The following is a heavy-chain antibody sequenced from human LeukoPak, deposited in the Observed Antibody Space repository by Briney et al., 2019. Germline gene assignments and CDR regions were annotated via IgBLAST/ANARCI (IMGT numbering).Heavy chain of an antibody. CDR3: AKTFRANFFDS. CDR1: GFTFSSYS. CDR2: ISSSSSYI. D-gene: IGHD2-8*01. Sequence: PGGSLRLSCAASGFTFSSYSMNWVRQAPGKGLEWVSSISSSSSYIYYADSVKGRFTISRDNANNSLSLQMNTLRAEDTAVYYCAKTFRANFFDSWGQGTLVTVSS. V-gene: IGHV3-21*01. J-gene: IGHJ4*02.